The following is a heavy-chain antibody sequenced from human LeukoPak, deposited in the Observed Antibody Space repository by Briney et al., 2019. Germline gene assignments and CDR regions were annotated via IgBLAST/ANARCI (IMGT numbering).Heavy chain of an antibody. J-gene: IGHJ4*02. CDR2: IWYDGSNK. D-gene: IGHD1-26*01. Sequence: SGGSLRLSCATSGFTFNSFGMHWVRQAPGKGLEWVAVIWYDGSNKYYADSVKGRFTISRDNSKNTLYLEMNSLRAEDMAVYYCAKDRMPSGTYFQFDYWGQGTLVTVSP. V-gene: IGHV3-33*06. CDR1: GFTFNSFG. CDR3: AKDRMPSGTYFQFDY.